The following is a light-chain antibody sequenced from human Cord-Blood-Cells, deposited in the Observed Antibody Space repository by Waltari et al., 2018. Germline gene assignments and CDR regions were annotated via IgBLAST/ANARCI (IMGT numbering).Light chain of an antibody. J-gene: IGLJ1*01. CDR2: EGS. V-gene: IGLV2-23*01. CDR1: SSDVGSYNL. Sequence: QSALTQPASVSGSPGQSITISCTGTSSDVGSYNLVPWYQQHPGKAPKLMSYEGSKRPSGVSNRFSGSKSGNTASLTISGLQAEDEADYYCCSYAGSSSLYVFGTGTKVTVL. CDR3: CSYAGSSSLYV.